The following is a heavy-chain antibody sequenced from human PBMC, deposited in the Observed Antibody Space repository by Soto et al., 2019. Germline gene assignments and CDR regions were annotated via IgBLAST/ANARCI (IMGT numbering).Heavy chain of an antibody. CDR3: ARDAKQQRDGGYYYYAMDV. D-gene: IGHD2-15*01. Sequence: QVQLQESGPGLVKPSETLSLTCTVSGDSVSSGNFYWSWIRPPSWKGLEWIGYVYYSGSTTYNPSLKSRVTISIDESRNQISLKLKSVTAADTAVYYCARDAKQQRDGGYYYYAMDVWGQGTTVTVSS. CDR1: GDSVSSGNFY. CDR2: VYYSGST. V-gene: IGHV4-61*01. J-gene: IGHJ6*02.